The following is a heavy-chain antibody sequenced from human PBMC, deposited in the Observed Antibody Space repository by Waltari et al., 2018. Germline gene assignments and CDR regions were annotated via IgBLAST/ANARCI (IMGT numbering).Heavy chain of an antibody. CDR2: VSYNGAP. D-gene: IGHD5-12*01. V-gene: IGHV4-39*02. J-gene: IGHJ3*01. CDR1: GGSITSNRHY. Sequence: QLQLQESGPGLGKPSETLSLTCNVSGGSITSNRHYWAWIRQPPGQGLEWIATVSYNGAPYSSPSLKSRVTVSRDTSKNHLSLKLGSVTAADTAVYYCATYIGASIGTAAFDVWGQGTMVTVSS. CDR3: ATYIGASIGTAAFDV.